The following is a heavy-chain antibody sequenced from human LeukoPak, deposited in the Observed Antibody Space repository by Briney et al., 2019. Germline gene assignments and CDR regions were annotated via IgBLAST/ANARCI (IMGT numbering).Heavy chain of an antibody. CDR1: GFTFSSYG. CDR2: ISYDGSNK. CDR3: AKSASLLWFGELLNYFDY. J-gene: IGHJ4*02. V-gene: IGHV3-30*18. D-gene: IGHD3-10*01. Sequence: GSLRLSCAASGFTFSSYGMHWVRQAPGKGLEWVAVISYDGSNKYYADSVKGRFTISRDNSKNTLYLQMNSLRAEDTAVYYCAKSASLLWFGELLNYFDYWGQGTLVTVSS.